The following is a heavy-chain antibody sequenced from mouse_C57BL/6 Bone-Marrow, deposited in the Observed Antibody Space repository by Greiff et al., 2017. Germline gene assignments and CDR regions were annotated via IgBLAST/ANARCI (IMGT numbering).Heavy chain of an antibody. CDR3: ARDGSGYASFDY. Sequence: EVQLQQSGPELVKPGASVKIPCKASGYTFTDYNMYWVQQSHGKSLEWIGNINPNDGGTNYNQNVKGKVTLSGDNATNTVYMEIRSLKSEDTAIYYCARDGSGYASFDYWGQGTPVTVSA. CDR1: GYTFTDYN. D-gene: IGHD1-1*01. J-gene: IGHJ2*01. V-gene: IGHV1-18*01. CDR2: INPNDGGT.